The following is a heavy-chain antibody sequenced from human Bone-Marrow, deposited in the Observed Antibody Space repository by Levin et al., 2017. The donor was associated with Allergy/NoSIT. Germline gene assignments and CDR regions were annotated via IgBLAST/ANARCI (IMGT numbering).Heavy chain of an antibody. Sequence: GGSLRLSCAASEFTVSSYYMSWVRQAPGKGLEWVSGISNAEGTQYADSVKGRFTISRDNSKNMLSLQMNSLRVEDTAVYYCAKGRSSSSVFDYWGQGTLVTVSS. CDR1: EFTVSSYY. CDR2: ISNAEGT. D-gene: IGHD6-6*01. CDR3: AKGRSSSSVFDY. J-gene: IGHJ4*02. V-gene: IGHV3-66*01.